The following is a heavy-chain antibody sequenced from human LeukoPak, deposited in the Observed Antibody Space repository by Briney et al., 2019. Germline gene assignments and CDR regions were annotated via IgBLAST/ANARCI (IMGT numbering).Heavy chain of an antibody. V-gene: IGHV3-21*01. CDR3: ARADGSAYFDY. D-gene: IGHD3-22*01. CDR2: ISSSSSYI. Sequence: VGSLRLSCAVSGLSFGNYWMSWVRQAPGKGLEWVSSISSSSSYIYYADSVKGRFTISRDNAKNSLYLQMNSLRAEDTAVYYCARADGSAYFDYWGQGTLVTVSS. CDR1: GLSFGNYW. J-gene: IGHJ4*02.